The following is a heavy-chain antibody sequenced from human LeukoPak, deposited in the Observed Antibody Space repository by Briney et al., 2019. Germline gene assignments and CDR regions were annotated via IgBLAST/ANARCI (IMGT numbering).Heavy chain of an antibody. V-gene: IGHV1-69*13. CDR3: ASGSGDRVYFDY. Sequence: SVKVSCKASGGTFSSYAISWVRQAPGQGLEWMGGITPIFGTATYAQKFQGRVTITADESTSTAYMELSSLRSEDTAVYYCASGSGDRVYFDYWSQGTLVTVSS. D-gene: IGHD7-27*01. CDR2: ITPIFGTA. CDR1: GGTFSSYA. J-gene: IGHJ4*02.